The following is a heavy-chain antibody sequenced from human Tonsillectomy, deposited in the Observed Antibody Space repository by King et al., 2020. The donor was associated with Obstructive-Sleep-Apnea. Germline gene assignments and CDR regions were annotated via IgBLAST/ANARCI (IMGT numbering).Heavy chain of an antibody. D-gene: IGHD2-2*01. Sequence: QLVQSGGGVVQPGRSLRLSCAASGFTFSSYAMHWVRQAPGKGLEWVAVILSDRSHKYYADSVKGRFTCSRDNSKNTLYLQMNSLRAEDTAVYYCASPYCSGTSCYLYFYGMDVWGQGTTVTVSS. V-gene: IGHV3-30*04. CDR3: ASPYCSGTSCYLYFYGMDV. CDR2: ILSDRSHK. CDR1: GFTFSSYA. J-gene: IGHJ6*02.